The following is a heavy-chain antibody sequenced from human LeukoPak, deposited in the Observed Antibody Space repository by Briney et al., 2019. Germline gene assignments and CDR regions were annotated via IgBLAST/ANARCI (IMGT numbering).Heavy chain of an antibody. Sequence: GGSLRLSCAASGFTVDTYWMSWVRQAPGKGLDWVAHIKEDGTRKYYVDSVRGRFTISRDNAKNSLFLQMNSLRVEDTAVFYCARGSHSYYYYYGMDVWGQGTTVTVSS. CDR2: IKEDGTRK. J-gene: IGHJ6*02. V-gene: IGHV3-7*01. D-gene: IGHD5-18*01. CDR1: GFTVDTYW. CDR3: ARGSHSYYYYYGMDV.